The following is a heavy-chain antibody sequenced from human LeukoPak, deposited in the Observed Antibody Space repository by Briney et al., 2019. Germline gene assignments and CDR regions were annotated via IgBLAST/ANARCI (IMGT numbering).Heavy chain of an antibody. CDR3: ARAYHYGSGYGMDV. CDR2: VNRDGSEK. Sequence: PGGSLRLSCAASGFTFSNYWMSWVRQAPGKGLEWVANVNRDGSEKYYVDSVKGRFTISRDNAKNSLYLQMNSLRGEDTAVYYCARAYHYGSGYGMDVWGQGTTVTVSS. D-gene: IGHD3-10*01. CDR1: GFTFSNYW. V-gene: IGHV3-7*02. J-gene: IGHJ6*02.